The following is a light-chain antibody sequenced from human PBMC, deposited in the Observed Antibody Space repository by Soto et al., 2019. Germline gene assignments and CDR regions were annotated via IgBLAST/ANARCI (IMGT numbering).Light chain of an antibody. J-gene: IGKJ1*01. Sequence: DIQMTQSPSTLSASVGDIVTITCRASQSISSWLAWYQQKPGKAPKLLIYDASSLESGVPSRFSGSGSGTEFTLTISSLQPDDFATYYCQQYEGTFGQGTKVEIK. CDR2: DAS. CDR1: QSISSW. V-gene: IGKV1-5*01. CDR3: QQYEGT.